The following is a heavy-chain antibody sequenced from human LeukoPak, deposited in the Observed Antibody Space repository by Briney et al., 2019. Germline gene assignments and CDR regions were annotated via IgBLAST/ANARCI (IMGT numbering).Heavy chain of an antibody. CDR3: ARLWFGGNRPAPRFDY. V-gene: IGHV3-7*01. J-gene: IGHJ4*02. CDR1: GFTFSSYA. CDR2: IKQDGSEK. Sequence: GGSLRLSCAASGFTFSSYAMSWVRQAPGKGLEWVANIKQDGSEKYYVDSVKGRFTISRDNAKNSLYLQMNSLRAEDTAVYYCARLWFGGNRPAPRFDYWGQGTLVTVSS. D-gene: IGHD3-10*01.